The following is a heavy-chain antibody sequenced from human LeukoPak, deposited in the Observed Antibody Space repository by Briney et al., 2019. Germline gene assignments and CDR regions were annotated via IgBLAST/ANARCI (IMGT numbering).Heavy chain of an antibody. CDR1: GFTFSDYY. J-gene: IGHJ5*02. V-gene: IGHV3-11*04. CDR3: ARTGAIAALEGWFDP. D-gene: IGHD6-13*01. CDR2: ISCSGSTI. Sequence: PGGSLRLSCATSGFTFSDYYMGWIRQAPGKGLEGVSYISCSGSTIYYADSVKGRFTISRDDAKNSLYLQMNSLRAEDTAVYYCARTGAIAALEGWFDPWGQGTMVTVSS.